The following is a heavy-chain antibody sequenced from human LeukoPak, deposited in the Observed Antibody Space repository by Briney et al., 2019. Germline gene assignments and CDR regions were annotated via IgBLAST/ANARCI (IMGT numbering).Heavy chain of an antibody. Sequence: PGGSLRLSCAASGFTFSSYSMNWVRRAPGKGGEGVSSISCSSSYIYYADSVKGRFTISRDNAKNSLYLQMNSLRAEDTAVYYCARDGMYCSSTSCYWGDKYYYYGMDVWGKGTTVTASS. D-gene: IGHD2-2*01. CDR1: GFTFSSYS. CDR2: ISCSSSYI. V-gene: IGHV3-21*01. CDR3: ARDGMYCSSTSCYWGDKYYYYGMDV. J-gene: IGHJ6*04.